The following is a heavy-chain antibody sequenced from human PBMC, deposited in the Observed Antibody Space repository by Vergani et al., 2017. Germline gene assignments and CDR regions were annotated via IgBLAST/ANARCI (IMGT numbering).Heavy chain of an antibody. Sequence: QVHLVESAGGVVQPGRSLRLSCVVSGFTSSYYGMHWVRQAPGKGLEWVAVISYDGTQKYYADSVKGRFTISRDNSKSTLYLQMNSLRTEDTAVYYCATKSCGTPGCQIGYFREGGQGTLVTVSS. D-gene: IGHD1-1*01. CDR1: GFTSSYYG. V-gene: IGHV3-30*03. CDR2: ISYDGTQK. J-gene: IGHJ1*01. CDR3: ATKSCGTPGCQIGYFRE.